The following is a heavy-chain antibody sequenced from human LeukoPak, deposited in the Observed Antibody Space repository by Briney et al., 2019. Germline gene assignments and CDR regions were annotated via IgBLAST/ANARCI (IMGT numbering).Heavy chain of an antibody. CDR3: ARRYDYHWFDP. J-gene: IGHJ5*02. CDR2: MYYSGST. D-gene: IGHD4-11*01. CDR1: GGSFSGYY. Sequence: PSETLSLTCAVYGGSFSGYYWNWIRQPPGKGLEWIGSMYYSGSTYYNPSLKSRVTISVDTSKNQFSLKLTSVTAADTAVYYCARRYDYHWFDPWGQGTLVTVSS. V-gene: IGHV4-34*01.